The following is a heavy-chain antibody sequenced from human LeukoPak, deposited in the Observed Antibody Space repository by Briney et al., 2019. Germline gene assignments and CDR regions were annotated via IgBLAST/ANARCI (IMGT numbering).Heavy chain of an antibody. CDR3: ARHDPVGHFLRGMDV. CDR1: GGSISGYF. J-gene: IGHJ6*02. D-gene: IGHD2/OR15-2a*01. Sequence: SETLSLTCAVSGGSISGYFWSWSRQPPGKGLEWIGYIYYTGSTIYNPSLKSRVTMSVDVSKNQFSLDLTSVTAADTAVYYCARHDPVGHFLRGMDVWGQGTTVTVSS. CDR2: IYYTGST. V-gene: IGHV4-59*08.